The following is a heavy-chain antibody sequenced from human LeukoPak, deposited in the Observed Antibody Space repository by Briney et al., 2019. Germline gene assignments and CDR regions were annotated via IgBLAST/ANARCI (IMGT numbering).Heavy chain of an antibody. V-gene: IGHV1-69*13. CDR3: ARGVDRVVVAARYYYYGMDV. CDR2: IIPIFGTA. J-gene: IGHJ6*02. D-gene: IGHD2-15*01. CDR1: GGTFSSYA. Sequence: SVKVSCKASGGTFSSYAISWVRQAPGQGLEWMGGIIPIFGTANYAQKFQGRVTITADESTGTAYMELSSLRSEDTAVYYCARGVDRVVVAARYYYYGMDVWGQGATVTVSS.